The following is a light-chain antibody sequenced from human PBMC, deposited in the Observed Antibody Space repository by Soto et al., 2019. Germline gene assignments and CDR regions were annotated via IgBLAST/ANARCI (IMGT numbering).Light chain of an antibody. Sequence: QSVLTQPPSVSGAPGQRVTISCTGSSSNIGAGYDVHWYQHLPGTAPKLLIYGDSNRPSGVPDRFSGSKTGTSASLAITGLQAEDEAHYYCQSYDSSLSVLFGEGTKPTVL. CDR1: SSNIGAGYD. J-gene: IGLJ2*01. V-gene: IGLV1-40*01. CDR2: GDS. CDR3: QSYDSSLSVL.